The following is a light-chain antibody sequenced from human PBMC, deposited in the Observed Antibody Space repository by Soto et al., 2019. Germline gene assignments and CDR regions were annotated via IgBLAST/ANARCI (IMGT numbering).Light chain of an antibody. CDR3: QQYATSLGT. V-gene: IGKV3-20*01. CDR2: GAS. J-gene: IGKJ1*01. Sequence: EVVMTQSPAILSVSPGERATLSCRASQSVGINVAWYQQKPGQAPRLLIYGASSRATGIPDRFSGSGSGTDFTLTISRLEPEDFVVYYCQQYATSLGTFGQGTKVDNK. CDR1: QSVGIN.